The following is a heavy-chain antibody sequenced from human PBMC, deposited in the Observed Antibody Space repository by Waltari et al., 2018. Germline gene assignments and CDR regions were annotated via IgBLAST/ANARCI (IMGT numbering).Heavy chain of an antibody. CDR3: AFKLGTG. CDR1: GFSLSTSGVG. CDR2: IYGDDDK. V-gene: IGHV2-5*02. J-gene: IGHJ4*02. D-gene: IGHD7-27*01. Sequence: QITLNDSGPTLVKPTQTLTLTCTFSGFSLSTSGVGVGWIRQPPGKAVEWLALIYGDDDKRYRTSLKSRLTITKDTYENQVVLTMTNMDPVDTATYYCAFKLGTGWGQGTLVTVSS.